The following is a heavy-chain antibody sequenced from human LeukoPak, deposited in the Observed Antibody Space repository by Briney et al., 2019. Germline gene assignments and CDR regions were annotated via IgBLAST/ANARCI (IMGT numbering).Heavy chain of an antibody. CDR2: ISRNSANI. D-gene: IGHD2-2*01. CDR3: ARDFCTGCNYYFYGMDV. V-gene: IGHV3-9*01. J-gene: IGHJ6*02. CDR1: GFTFDDYV. Sequence: GGSLRLSCAASGFTFDDYVMHWVRQAPGRGLDWASGISRNSANIGYADSVKGRFTISRDNAKNSLYLQMNSLRTEDTALYYCARDFCTGCNYYFYGMDVWGRGTTVTVSS.